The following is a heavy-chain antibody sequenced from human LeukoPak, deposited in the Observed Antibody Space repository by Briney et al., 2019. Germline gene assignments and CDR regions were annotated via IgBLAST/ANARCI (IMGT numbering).Heavy chain of an antibody. CDR1: GFSFRSYA. J-gene: IGHJ6*03. CDR2: ISGGDGST. D-gene: IGHD5-18*01. CDR3: AKGTLGADRGGYSLYYYYMDV. Sequence: GGSLRLSCAASGFSFRSYAMTWVRQAPGEGLQWVSSISGGDGSTYYADSVRGRFTISRDNSKNTLYLQMNSLRAEDTAVYYCAKGTLGADRGGYSLYYYYMDVWGKGTTVTVSS. V-gene: IGHV3-23*01.